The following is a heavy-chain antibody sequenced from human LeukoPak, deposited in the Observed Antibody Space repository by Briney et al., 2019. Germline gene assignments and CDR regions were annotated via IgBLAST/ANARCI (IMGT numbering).Heavy chain of an antibody. D-gene: IGHD1-26*01. V-gene: IGHV3-23*01. CDR2: ISGSGGST. Sequence: PGGSLRLSCAASGFTFSSYAMSWVRQAPGKGLEWVSAISGSGGSTYYADSVKGRFTISRDNSKNSLYLQMNSLRAEDTAVYYCARDPRAWSGSAHAFDIWGRGTMVTVSS. CDR1: GFTFSSYA. CDR3: ARDPRAWSGSAHAFDI. J-gene: IGHJ3*02.